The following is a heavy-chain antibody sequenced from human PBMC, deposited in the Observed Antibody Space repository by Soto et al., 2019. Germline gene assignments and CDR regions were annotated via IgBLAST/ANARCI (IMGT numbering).Heavy chain of an antibody. J-gene: IGHJ4*02. Sequence: GESLKISCKGSGYSFAGYWITWVRQKPGKGLEWMGRIDPSDSQSYYSPSFRGHVTISATKSITTVFLQWSSLRASDTAMYYCARQIYDSDTGPNFQYYFDSWGQGTPVTVSS. CDR3: ARQIYDSDTGPNFQYYFDS. CDR1: GYSFAGYW. D-gene: IGHD3-22*01. CDR2: IDPSDSQS. V-gene: IGHV5-10-1*01.